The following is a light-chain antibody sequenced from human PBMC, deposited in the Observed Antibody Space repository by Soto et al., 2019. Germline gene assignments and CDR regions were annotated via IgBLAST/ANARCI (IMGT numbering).Light chain of an antibody. CDR3: QQRSNWPRSIT. CDR2: DAS. CDR1: QSVSSY. V-gene: IGKV3-11*01. Sequence: EIVLTQSPAPLSLSPGERATLSCRASQSVSSYLAWYQQKPGQAPRLLIYDASNRATGIPARFSGSGSGTDFTLTISSLEPEDFAFYYCQQRSNWPRSITFGQGTRLEIK. J-gene: IGKJ5*01.